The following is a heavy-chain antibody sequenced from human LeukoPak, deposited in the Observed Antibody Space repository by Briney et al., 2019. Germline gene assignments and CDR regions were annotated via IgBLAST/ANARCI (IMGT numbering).Heavy chain of an antibody. CDR3: AKDIAPIVGATTDGGFDY. CDR1: GFTFDGYA. D-gene: IGHD1-26*01. J-gene: IGHJ4*02. V-gene: IGHV3-9*01. CDR2: ISWNSGSI. Sequence: PGGSLRLSCAASGFTFDGYAMHWVRQAPGKGLEWVSGISWNSGSIGYADSVKGRFTISRDNAKNPLYLQMNSLRAEDTALYYCAKDIAPIVGATTDGGFDYWGQGTLVTVSS.